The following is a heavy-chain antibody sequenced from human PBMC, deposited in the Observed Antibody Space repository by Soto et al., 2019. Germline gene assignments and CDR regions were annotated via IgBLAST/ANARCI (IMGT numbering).Heavy chain of an antibody. V-gene: IGHV1-24*01. CDR2: FDPEDGET. D-gene: IGHD6-19*01. Sequence: QVQLVQSGAEVKKPGASVKVSCKVSGYTLTELSMHWVRQAPGKGLEWMGGFDPEDGETIYAQKFQGRVTMTEDTSTDTAYMELSSLRSEDTAVYYCATEAHIAVAGQHTGAMDVWGQGPTVTVSS. J-gene: IGHJ6*02. CDR3: ATEAHIAVAGQHTGAMDV. CDR1: GYTLTELS.